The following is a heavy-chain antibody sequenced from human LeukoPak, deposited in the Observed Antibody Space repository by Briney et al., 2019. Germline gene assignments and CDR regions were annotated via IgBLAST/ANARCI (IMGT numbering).Heavy chain of an antibody. V-gene: IGHV3-74*01. Sequence: SGGSLRLSCAASGFSFSNYWMHWVRQAPGKGLVWVSRIKNDGSFTNYADSVRGRFTISRDNAKNTLYLEMNSLRAEDTAMYYCPRGISPEPWGQGTLVTVFS. J-gene: IGHJ5*02. CDR3: PRGISPEP. CDR1: GFSFSNYW. CDR2: IKNDGSFT.